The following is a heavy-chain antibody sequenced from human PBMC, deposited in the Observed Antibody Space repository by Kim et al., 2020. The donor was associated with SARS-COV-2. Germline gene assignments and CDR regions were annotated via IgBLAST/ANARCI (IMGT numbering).Heavy chain of an antibody. Sequence: ASVKVSCKVSGYTLTELSMHWVRQAPGKGLEWMGGFDPEDGETIYAQKFQGRVTMTEDTSTDTAYMELSSLRSEDTAVYYCATVGSTVTTGHYYYYGMDVWGQGTTVTVSS. V-gene: IGHV1-24*01. CDR1: GYTLTELS. CDR2: FDPEDGET. CDR3: ATVGSTVTTGHYYYYGMDV. J-gene: IGHJ6*02. D-gene: IGHD4-4*01.